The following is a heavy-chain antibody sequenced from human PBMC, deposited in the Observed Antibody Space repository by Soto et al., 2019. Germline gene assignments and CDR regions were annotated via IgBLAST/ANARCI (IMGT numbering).Heavy chain of an antibody. D-gene: IGHD3-10*01. Sequence: QVQLQESGPGLMKPSETLSLTCTVSGGSISSYYWSWIRLPPGKGLEWIGYIYYSGSTNYNPSLKSRVTIPVDTSKNQFSLKLSSVTAADTAVYYCASGVTMVRGVHFDYWGQGTLVTVSS. J-gene: IGHJ4*02. CDR2: IYYSGST. CDR3: ASGVTMVRGVHFDY. CDR1: GGSISSYY. V-gene: IGHV4-59*08.